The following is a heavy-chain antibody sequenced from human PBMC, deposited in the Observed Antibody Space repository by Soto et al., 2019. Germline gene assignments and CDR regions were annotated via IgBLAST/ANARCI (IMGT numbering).Heavy chain of an antibody. D-gene: IGHD6-13*01. CDR2: ISAYNGNT. CDR1: GYTFTGYY. J-gene: IGHJ4*02. Sequence: GASVKVSCKASGYTFTGYYMHWVRQAPGQGLEWMGWISAYNGNTNYAQKLQGRVTMTTDTSTSTAYMELRSLRSDDTAVYYCARDDIAAAGTKVDYWGQGTLVTVSS. CDR3: ARDDIAAAGTKVDY. V-gene: IGHV1-18*04.